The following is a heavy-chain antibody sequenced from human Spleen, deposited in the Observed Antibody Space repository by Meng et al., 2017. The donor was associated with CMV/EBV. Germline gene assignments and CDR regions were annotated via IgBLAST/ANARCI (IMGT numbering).Heavy chain of an antibody. CDR3: ARAFSGSYRPFDY. CDR2: IYHSGST. CDR1: GYSISSGYY. J-gene: IGHJ4*02. V-gene: IGHV4-38-2*02. D-gene: IGHD1-26*01. Sequence: SETLSLTCTVSGYSISSGYYWGWIRQPPGKGLEWIGSIYHSGSTYYNPSLKSRVTISVDTSKNQFSLKLSSVTAADTAVYSCARAFSGSYRPFDYWGQGTLVTVSS.